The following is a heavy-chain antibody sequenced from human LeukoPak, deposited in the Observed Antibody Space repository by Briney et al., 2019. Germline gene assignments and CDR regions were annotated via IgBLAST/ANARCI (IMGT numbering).Heavy chain of an antibody. D-gene: IGHD4-17*01. CDR2: IIPIFGTA. J-gene: IGHJ6*02. CDR3: ARVLGDYEYYYGMDV. CDR1: GGTFSSYA. V-gene: IGHV1-69*13. Sequence: SVKVSCKASGGTFSSYAISWVRQAPGQGLEWMGGIIPIFGTANYAQKFQGRVTITADESTSTAYMELSSLRSEDTAVYYRARVLGDYEYYYGMDVWGQGTTVTASS.